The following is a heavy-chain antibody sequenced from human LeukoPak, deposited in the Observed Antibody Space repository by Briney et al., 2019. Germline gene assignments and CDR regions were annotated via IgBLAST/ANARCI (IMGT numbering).Heavy chain of an antibody. J-gene: IGHJ5*02. CDR2: VDHSGST. V-gene: IGHV4-4*02. D-gene: IGHD2-2*01. Sequence: PSETLSLTCAVSGGSISSTNWLSWVRQPPGKGLEWIGEVDHSGSTKYNPALKSRDTISVDKSKNQFSLRLSSVTAADTAVYYCARVHKYSSSISCYRFVPWGQGTLVAVSS. CDR3: ARVHKYSSSISCYRFVP. CDR1: GGSISSTNW.